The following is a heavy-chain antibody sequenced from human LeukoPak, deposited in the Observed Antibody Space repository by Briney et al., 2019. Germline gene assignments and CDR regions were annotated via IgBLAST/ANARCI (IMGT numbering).Heavy chain of an antibody. J-gene: IGHJ4*02. D-gene: IGHD4-23*01. CDR2: INPSGGST. V-gene: IGHV1-46*01. Sequence: ASVKVSCKASGCTFTTYYMHWVRQAPGQGLEWLGIINPSGGSTSYAQKFQGRVTMTRDTSTSTVYMELSSLRSDDTAVYYCARDGETTVVTPRYFDYWGQGTLVTVSS. CDR1: GCTFTTYY. CDR3: ARDGETTVVTPRYFDY.